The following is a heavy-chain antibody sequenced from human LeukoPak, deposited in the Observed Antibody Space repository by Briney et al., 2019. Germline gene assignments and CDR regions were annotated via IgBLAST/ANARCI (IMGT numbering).Heavy chain of an antibody. CDR2: ISGSGGST. V-gene: IGHV3-23*01. D-gene: IGHD3-22*01. Sequence: GGSLRLSCEASGFTFSSYAMSWVRQAPGKGLEWVSAISGSGGSTYYADSVKGRFTISRDNSKNTLYLQMNSLRAEDTAVYYCAKTVGYSKHIFDYWGQGTLVTVSS. CDR1: GFTFSSYA. CDR3: AKTVGYSKHIFDY. J-gene: IGHJ4*02.